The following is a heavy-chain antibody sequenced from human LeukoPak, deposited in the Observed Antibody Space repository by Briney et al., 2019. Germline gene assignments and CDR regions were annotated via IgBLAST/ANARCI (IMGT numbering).Heavy chain of an antibody. J-gene: IGHJ5*02. D-gene: IGHD3-10*01. CDR2: NYYSGST. V-gene: IGHV4-59*08. CDR1: GGSISSYY. CDR3: ARHRDNWFDP. Sequence: PSETLSLTCTVSGGSISSYYWSWIRQPPGRGLEWIGYNYYSGSTNYNPSLKSRVTISVDTSKNQFSLKLSSVTAADTAVYYCARHRDNWFDPWGQGTLVTVSS.